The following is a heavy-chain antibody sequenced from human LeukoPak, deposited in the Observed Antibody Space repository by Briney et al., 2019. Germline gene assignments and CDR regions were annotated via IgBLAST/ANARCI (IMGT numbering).Heavy chain of an antibody. Sequence: SETLSLTCAVYDGSSSGYYWSWIRQPPGKGLEWIGEINHSGSTNYNPSLKSRVTISVDTSKNQFSLKLSSVTAADTAVYYCARGKMGSGYSLDYWGQGTLVTVSS. CDR3: ARGKMGSGYSLDY. CDR2: INHSGST. CDR1: DGSSSGYY. J-gene: IGHJ4*02. V-gene: IGHV4-34*01. D-gene: IGHD3-22*01.